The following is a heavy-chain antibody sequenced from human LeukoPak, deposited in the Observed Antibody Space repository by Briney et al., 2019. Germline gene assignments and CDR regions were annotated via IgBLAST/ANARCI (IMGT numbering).Heavy chain of an antibody. CDR3: ARVSTTGYDYHMDV. Sequence: GGSLRLSCAASGFTFSSYSMNWVRQAPGKGLEWVSSISSSSTYIYYGDSVKGRFTISRDNAKNSSYLQMSSLRAEDTAVYYCARVSTTGYDYHMDVWGKGTGVTISS. D-gene: IGHD2-8*02. CDR2: ISSSSTYI. CDR1: GFTFSSYS. J-gene: IGHJ6*03. V-gene: IGHV3-21*01.